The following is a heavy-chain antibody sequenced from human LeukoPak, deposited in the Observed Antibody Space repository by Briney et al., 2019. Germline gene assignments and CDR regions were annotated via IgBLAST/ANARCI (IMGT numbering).Heavy chain of an antibody. CDR3: AKSSQAVTFGEVIFQTKYYFDY. J-gene: IGHJ4*02. V-gene: IGHV3-11*01. Sequence: GGSLRLSCAASGFSFSDYYMNWIRQAPGKGLECVAYISTSGSTIHYSDSVKRRFTISRDNSKNTLYLQMNSLTAEDTAVYYCAKSSQAVTFGEVIFQTKYYFDYWGQGTLVTVSS. D-gene: IGHD3-16*01. CDR1: GFSFSDYY. CDR2: ISTSGSTI.